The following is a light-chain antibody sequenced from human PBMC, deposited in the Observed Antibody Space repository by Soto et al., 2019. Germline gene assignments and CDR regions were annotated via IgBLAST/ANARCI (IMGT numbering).Light chain of an antibody. CDR3: SSYTSSSTRV. CDR2: EVT. Sequence: QSALTQPASVSGSPGQSITISCTGTSSDVGGYNYVSWYQQYPGKAPKLMIYEVTHRPSGVSNRFSGSKSGKTASLTISGLKAEDEADYYCSSYTSSSTRVFGTGTKVTV. V-gene: IGLV2-14*01. J-gene: IGLJ1*01. CDR1: SSDVGGYNY.